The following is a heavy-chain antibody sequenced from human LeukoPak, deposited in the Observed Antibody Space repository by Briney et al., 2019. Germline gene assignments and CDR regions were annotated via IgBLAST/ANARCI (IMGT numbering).Heavy chain of an antibody. CDR3: ARVAATSRQWLGPAPVPKWTYDDY. J-gene: IGHJ4*02. V-gene: IGHV3-21*01. Sequence: PGGSLRLSCAASGFTFSSYSMNWVRQAPGKGLEWVSSISSSSSYIYYADSVKGRFTISRDNAKNSLYLLMNSLRAEDTAVYYCARVAATSRQWLGPAPVPKWTYDDYWGQGTLVTVSS. D-gene: IGHD6-19*01. CDR1: GFTFSSYS. CDR2: ISSSSSYI.